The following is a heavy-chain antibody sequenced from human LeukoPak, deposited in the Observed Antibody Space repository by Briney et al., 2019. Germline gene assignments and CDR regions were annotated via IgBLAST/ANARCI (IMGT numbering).Heavy chain of an antibody. CDR2: IIPIFGTA. CDR3: ARDVMTTVTHGAFDI. J-gene: IGHJ3*02. Sequence: ASVKVSCKASGGTFSSYAISWVRQAPGQGLEWVGGIIPIFGTANYAQKFQGRVTITADESTSTAYMELSSLRSEDTAVYYCARDVMTTVTHGAFDIWGQGTMVTVSS. V-gene: IGHV1-69*13. CDR1: GGTFSSYA. D-gene: IGHD4-17*01.